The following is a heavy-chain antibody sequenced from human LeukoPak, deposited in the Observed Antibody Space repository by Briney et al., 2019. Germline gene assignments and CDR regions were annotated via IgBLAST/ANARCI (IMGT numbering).Heavy chain of an antibody. D-gene: IGHD6-19*01. J-gene: IGHJ4*02. CDR3: ARDRGRVAGEYFDY. CDR2: ISSSGSST. V-gene: IGHV3-11*06. Sequence: GSLRLSCAASGFTFSDVYMSWIHQAPGKGLEWVSYISSSGSSTKYADSVKGRFTISRDNAKNSLYLQMNSLRVEDTAVYYCARDRGRVAGEYFDYWGQGTLVTVSS. CDR1: GFTFSDVY.